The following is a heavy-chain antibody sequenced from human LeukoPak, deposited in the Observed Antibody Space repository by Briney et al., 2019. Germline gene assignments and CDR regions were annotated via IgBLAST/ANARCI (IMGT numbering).Heavy chain of an antibody. Sequence: GSLSLSCAVSGFTFSGFWMSWSRQAPGKGLEWVASINSDGSEGYYADVVKGRFTISRDNAKNSLYLQINSLRAEDTAVYYCARSSYSSSSGVWGQGTMVTVSS. V-gene: IGHV3-7*03. CDR1: GFTFSGFW. CDR3: ARSSYSSSSGV. D-gene: IGHD6-6*01. CDR2: INSDGSEG. J-gene: IGHJ3*01.